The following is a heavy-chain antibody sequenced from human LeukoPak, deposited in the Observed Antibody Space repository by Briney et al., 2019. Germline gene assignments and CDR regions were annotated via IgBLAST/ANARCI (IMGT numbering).Heavy chain of an antibody. J-gene: IGHJ4*02. CDR3: ARATHNYYDSSGYYGPLGY. Sequence: ASVKVSCKAPGYTFTSYYMHWVRQAPGQGLEWMGIINPSGGSTSYAQKFQGRVTMTRDMSTSTVYMELSSLRSEDTAVYYCARATHNYYDSSGYYGPLGYWGQGTLVTVSS. D-gene: IGHD3-22*01. CDR1: GYTFTSYY. V-gene: IGHV1-46*01. CDR2: INPSGGST.